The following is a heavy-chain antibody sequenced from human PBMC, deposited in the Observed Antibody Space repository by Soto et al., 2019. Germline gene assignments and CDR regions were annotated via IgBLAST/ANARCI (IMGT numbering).Heavy chain of an antibody. D-gene: IGHD4-17*01. V-gene: IGHV4-30-4*01. J-gene: IGHJ4*02. CDR2: ISNSGST. CDR3: ATESGSTYGYFDY. CDR1: GGSVTSDEDY. Sequence: PSETLSLTCTVSGGSVTSDEDYWSWIRQFPGKGLEWIGYISNSGSTGYNPSLKTRLSMSVDRSKNQFTLRLTSVTAADTAVYFCATESGSTYGYFDYWGQGTQVTVSS.